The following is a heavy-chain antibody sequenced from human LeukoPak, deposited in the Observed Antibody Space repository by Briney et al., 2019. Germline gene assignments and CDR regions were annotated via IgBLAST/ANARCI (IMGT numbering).Heavy chain of an antibody. CDR3: ARARGFDI. CDR1: GFTFSTYG. CDR2: ISGSSTTI. Sequence: AGGSLRLSCAASGFTFSTYGMNWVRQAPGKGLEWVSSISGSSTTIYYADSVRGRFTISRDNAKNSLYLQMNSLRDEDTAVYYCARARGFDIWGQGTMVTVPS. V-gene: IGHV3-48*02. D-gene: IGHD3-10*01. J-gene: IGHJ3*02.